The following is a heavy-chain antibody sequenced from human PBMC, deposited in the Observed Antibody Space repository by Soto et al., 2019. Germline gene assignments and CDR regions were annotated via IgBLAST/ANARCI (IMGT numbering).Heavy chain of an antibody. Sequence: HPGGSLRLSCAASGFTFSSYGMHWVRQAPGKGLEWVAVISYDGSNKYYADSVKGRFTISRDNSKNTLYLQMNSLRAEDTAVYYCARFPVVYSSSWNHTSLPSIPSRPITGYYYYMDVWGKGTTVTVSS. CDR2: ISYDGSNK. J-gene: IGHJ6*03. CDR3: ARFPVVYSSSWNHTSLPSIPSRPITGYYYYMDV. CDR1: GFTFSSYG. V-gene: IGHV3-30*03. D-gene: IGHD6-13*01.